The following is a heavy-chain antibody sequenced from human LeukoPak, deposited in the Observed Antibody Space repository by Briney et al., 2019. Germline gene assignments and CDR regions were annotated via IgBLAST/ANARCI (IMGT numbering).Heavy chain of an antibody. D-gene: IGHD3-22*01. CDR3: ARGVGDSSGYYFSWFDP. CDR1: GFTFSSYG. Sequence: PGGSLRLSCAASGFTFSSYGMSWVRQAPGKGLEWVANIKQDGSEKYYVDSVKGRFTISRDNAKNSLYLQMNSLRAEDTAVYYCARGVGDSSGYYFSWFDPWGQGTLVTVSS. V-gene: IGHV3-7*01. J-gene: IGHJ5*02. CDR2: IKQDGSEK.